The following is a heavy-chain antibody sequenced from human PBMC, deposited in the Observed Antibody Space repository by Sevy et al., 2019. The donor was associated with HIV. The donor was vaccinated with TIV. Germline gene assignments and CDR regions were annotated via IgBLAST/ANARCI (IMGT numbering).Heavy chain of an antibody. Sequence: GGSLRLSCAASGFTFSSYAMSWVRQAPGKGLEWVSAISGSGGSTYYADSVKGRFTISRDNSKNTLYLQMNSLRAEDTAVYYCAISGSGSDYEGYFQHWGQGTLVTVSS. CDR1: GFTFSSYA. CDR2: ISGSGGST. V-gene: IGHV3-23*01. J-gene: IGHJ1*01. D-gene: IGHD1-26*01. CDR3: AISGSGSDYEGYFQH.